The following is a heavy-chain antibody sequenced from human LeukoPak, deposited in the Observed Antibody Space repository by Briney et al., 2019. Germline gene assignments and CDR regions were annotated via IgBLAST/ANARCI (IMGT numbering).Heavy chain of an antibody. CDR1: GFTFSSYW. CDR3: ARGRWVEVAATRVYYFYGMDV. V-gene: IGHV3-7*04. CDR2: IKGDGSET. D-gene: IGHD2-15*01. Sequence: GGSLRLSCAASGFTFSSYWMSWVRQAPGKGLEWVANIKGDGSETSYVDSLKGRFTISRDNAKNSLYLQLNSLRAEDTALYYCARGRWVEVAATRVYYFYGMDVWGQGTTVTVSS. J-gene: IGHJ6*02.